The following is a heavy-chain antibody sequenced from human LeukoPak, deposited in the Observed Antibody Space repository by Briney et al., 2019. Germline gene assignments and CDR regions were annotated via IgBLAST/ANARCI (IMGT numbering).Heavy chain of an antibody. CDR2: IYYSGST. J-gene: IGHJ4*02. CDR3: ARGLGMVFDY. D-gene: IGHD7-27*01. V-gene: IGHV4-59*01. Sequence: PSETLSLTCTVSGGSISSYYWSWIRQPPGKGLEWIGYIYYSGSTNYNPPLKSRVTISVDTSKNQFSLKLSSVTAADTAVYYCARGLGMVFDYWGQGTLVTVSS. CDR1: GGSISSYY.